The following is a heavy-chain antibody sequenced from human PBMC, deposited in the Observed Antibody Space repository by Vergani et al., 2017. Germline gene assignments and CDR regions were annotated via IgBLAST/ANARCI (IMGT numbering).Heavy chain of an antibody. Sequence: VQLVESGGGLVQPGGSLRLSCAASGFTFSSYWMSWVRQAPGKGLEWVANIKQDGSEKYYVDSVKGRFTISRDNAKNSLYLQMNSLRAEDTAVYYCAREQVYYDILTGYYNPSFDIWGQGTMVTVSS. CDR2: IKQDGSEK. V-gene: IGHV3-7*03. CDR1: GFTFSSYW. CDR3: AREQVYYDILTGYYNPSFDI. D-gene: IGHD3-9*01. J-gene: IGHJ3*02.